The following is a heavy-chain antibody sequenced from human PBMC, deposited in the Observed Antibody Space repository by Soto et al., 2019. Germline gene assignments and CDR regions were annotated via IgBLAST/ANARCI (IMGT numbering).Heavy chain of an antibody. J-gene: IGHJ6*02. Sequence: QVQLQESGPGLVKPSETLSLTCTVSGGSISSYYWSWIRQPPGKGLEWIGYIYYSGSTNYNPSLKSRVTISVDTSKNQLALKLSSVTAADTSVYYWARDRVFRQRLVDYDYYGMDVWGQGTTVTVSS. CDR2: IYYSGST. CDR1: GGSISSYY. D-gene: IGHD6-13*01. V-gene: IGHV4-59*01. CDR3: ARDRVFRQRLVDYDYYGMDV.